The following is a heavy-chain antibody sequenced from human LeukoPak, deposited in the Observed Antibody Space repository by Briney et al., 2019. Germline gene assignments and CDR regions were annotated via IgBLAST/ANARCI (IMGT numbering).Heavy chain of an antibody. CDR3: ARDRYYYDSSGYCDY. J-gene: IGHJ4*02. CDR1: GYTFTSYG. Sequence: ASVKVSCKASGYTFTSYGISWVRQAPGQGLEWMGWISAYNGNTDYAQKFQGRVTMTRDTSISTAYMELNRLRSDDTAVYYCARDRYYYDSSGYCDYWGQGTLVTVSS. CDR2: ISAYNGNT. V-gene: IGHV1-18*01. D-gene: IGHD3-22*01.